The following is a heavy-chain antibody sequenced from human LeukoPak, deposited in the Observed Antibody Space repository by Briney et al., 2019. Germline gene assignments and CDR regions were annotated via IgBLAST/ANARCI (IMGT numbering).Heavy chain of an antibody. CDR3: AKDLRAIYDVVTGYLDAFDL. V-gene: IGHV3-30*18. CDR1: GFTFSGYG. Sequence: GGSLRLSCAASGFTFSGYGMHWVRQAPGKGLEWVAAISYDGSKEYYADSVKGRFTISRDSSKNTLYLQMNSLRAEDTAVYYCAKDLRAIYDVVTGYLDAFDLWGQGTMVTVSS. J-gene: IGHJ3*01. D-gene: IGHD3-9*01. CDR2: ISYDGSKE.